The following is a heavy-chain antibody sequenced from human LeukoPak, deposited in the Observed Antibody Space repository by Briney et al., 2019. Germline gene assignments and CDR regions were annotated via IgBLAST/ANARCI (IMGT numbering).Heavy chain of an antibody. CDR2: INPNSGDT. Sequence: ASVKVSCKASGYTFTVYYMYWVRQAPGQGLEWMGRINPNSGDTDYAQNFQGRVTMTRDTSISTAYMELTNLRSNDTAVYYCARGYCSGGTCYLVENWFDPWGQGTLVTVSS. V-gene: IGHV1-2*06. CDR3: ARGYCSGGTCYLVENWFDP. D-gene: IGHD2-15*01. CDR1: GYTFTVYY. J-gene: IGHJ5*02.